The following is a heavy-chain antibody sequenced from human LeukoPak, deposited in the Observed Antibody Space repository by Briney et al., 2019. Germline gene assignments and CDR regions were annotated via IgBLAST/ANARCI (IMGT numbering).Heavy chain of an antibody. D-gene: IGHD3-3*01. CDR1: GGSISSYY. Sequence: PSETLSLTCTVSGGSISSYYWSWIRQPPGKGLEWIGYIYYSGSTNYNPSLKSRVTISVDTSKNQFSLKLSSVTAADTAVYYCAGSITIFGVVDYWGPGTLVTVSS. V-gene: IGHV4-59*01. CDR3: AGSITIFGVVDY. J-gene: IGHJ4*02. CDR2: IYYSGST.